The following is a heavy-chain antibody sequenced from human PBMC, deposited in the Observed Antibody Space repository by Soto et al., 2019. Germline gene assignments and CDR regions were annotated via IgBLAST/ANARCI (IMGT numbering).Heavy chain of an antibody. D-gene: IGHD3-3*01. Sequence: GGSLRLSCAASGFTFSSYWMSWVRQAPGKGLEWVANIKQDGSEKYYMDSVKGRFTISRDNAKNSLYLQMNSLRAEDTAVYYCARSYYDFWSGPLDYWGQGTLVTVSS. V-gene: IGHV3-7*05. CDR2: IKQDGSEK. CDR1: GFTFSSYW. CDR3: ARSYYDFWSGPLDY. J-gene: IGHJ4*02.